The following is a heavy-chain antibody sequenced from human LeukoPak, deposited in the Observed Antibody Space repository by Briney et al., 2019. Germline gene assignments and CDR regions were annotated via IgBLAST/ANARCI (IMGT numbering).Heavy chain of an antibody. CDR1: GGSISSGSYY. CDR2: IYTSGST. Sequence: ASQTLSLTCTVSGGSISSGSYYWSWIRQPAGKGLEWIGRIYTSGSTNYNPSLNRRVTISVDTSKNQFSLKLSSVTAADTAVYYCARVGATSYYYYYMDVWGKGTTVTISS. CDR3: ARVGATSYYYYYMDV. D-gene: IGHD1-26*01. J-gene: IGHJ6*03. V-gene: IGHV4-61*02.